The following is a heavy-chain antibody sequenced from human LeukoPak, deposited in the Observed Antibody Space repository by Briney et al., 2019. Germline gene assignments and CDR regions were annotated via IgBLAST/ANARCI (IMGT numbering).Heavy chain of an antibody. J-gene: IGHJ4*02. CDR2: INHSGST. CDR1: GGSFSGYY. V-gene: IGHV4-34*01. CDR3: ARDSSGYVGLDY. D-gene: IGHD3-22*01. Sequence: PSETLSLTCAVYGGSFSGYYWSWIRQPPGKGLEWIGEINHSGSTNYNPSLKSRVTISVDTSKNQFSLKLCSVTAADTAVYYCARDSSGYVGLDYWGQGTLVTVSS.